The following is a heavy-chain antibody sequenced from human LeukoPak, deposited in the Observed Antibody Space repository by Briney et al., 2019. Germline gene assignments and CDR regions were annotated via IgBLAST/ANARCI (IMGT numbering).Heavy chain of an antibody. CDR2: ISWDSGSI. D-gene: IGHD2-2*01. Sequence: GGSLRRSCAASGFTFDDYAMHWVRQAPGKGLEWGSGISWDSGSIGYADSVKGRFTISRDNAKNSLYLQMNSLRAEDTAWYYCASGVPAGPLDYWGQGTLVTVSS. CDR1: GFTFDDYA. J-gene: IGHJ4*02. V-gene: IGHV3-9*01. CDR3: ASGVPAGPLDY.